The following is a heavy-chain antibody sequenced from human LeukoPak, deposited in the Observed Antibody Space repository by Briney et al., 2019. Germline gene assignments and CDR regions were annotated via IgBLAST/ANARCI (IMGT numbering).Heavy chain of an antibody. CDR2: IYYSGST. V-gene: IGHV4-31*03. CDR3: ARVDTDYDILTGYYPRKYYFDY. Sequence: SQTLSLTCTVSGGSIISGGYYWSWIRQHPGKGLEWIGYIYYSGSTYYNPSLKSRVTISVDTSKNQFSLKLSSVTAADTAVYYCARVDTDYDILTGYYPRKYYFDYWGQGTLVTVSS. J-gene: IGHJ4*02. CDR1: GGSIISGGYY. D-gene: IGHD3-9*01.